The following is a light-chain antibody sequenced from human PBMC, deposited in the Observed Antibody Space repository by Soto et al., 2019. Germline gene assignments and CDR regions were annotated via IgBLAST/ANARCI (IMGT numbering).Light chain of an antibody. CDR1: QSVGSKY. CDR2: GSS. V-gene: IGKV3-20*01. J-gene: IGKJ4*01. CDR3: QYYIFSPPGLT. Sequence: EIVLTQSPGTLSLSPGERATLSCRASQSVGSKYLAWYQQKPGQAPRLVILGSSSRATGIPDRFSGSGSGTDFTLTISRLEPEDFAVYYCQYYIFSPPGLTFGGGTRVEI.